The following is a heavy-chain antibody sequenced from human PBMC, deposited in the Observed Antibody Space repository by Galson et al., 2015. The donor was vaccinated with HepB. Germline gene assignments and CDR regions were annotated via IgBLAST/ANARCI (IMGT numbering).Heavy chain of an antibody. J-gene: IGHJ4*02. V-gene: IGHV3-30*18. CDR2: ISYDGSNK. Sequence: SLRLSCAASGFTFSNYGIHWVRQAPGKGLEWVAVISYDGSNKYYADSVKGRFTISRDNSKNTLYLQMNSLRAEDTAVYYCAKGYDSSLDYWGQGTLVTVSS. D-gene: IGHD6-13*01. CDR1: GFTFSNYG. CDR3: AKGYDSSLDY.